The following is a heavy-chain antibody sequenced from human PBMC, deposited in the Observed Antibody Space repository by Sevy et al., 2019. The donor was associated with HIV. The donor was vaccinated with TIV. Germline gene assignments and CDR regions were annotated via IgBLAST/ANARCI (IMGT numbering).Heavy chain of an antibody. D-gene: IGHD3-10*01. CDR1: GFTFRSYG. V-gene: IGHV3-30*02. Sequence: GSLRLSCAASGFTFRSYGMHWVRQAPGKGLEWVTFIRYDGSTRYYADSVKGRFTVSRDNFKNTLYLQMNSLRVEDTAVYYCVKGLGMVQGALLSDDVWGQGTMVTVSS. J-gene: IGHJ3*01. CDR3: VKGLGMVQGALLSDDV. CDR2: IRYDGSTR.